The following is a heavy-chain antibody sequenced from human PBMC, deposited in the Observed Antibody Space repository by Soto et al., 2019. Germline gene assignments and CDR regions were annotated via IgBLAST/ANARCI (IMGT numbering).Heavy chain of an antibody. J-gene: IGHJ4*02. V-gene: IGHV3-21*01. Sequence: GGSLRLSCAASGFIFSDYSMNWARQAPGKGLEWVSSLSSSSSYIYYADSVKGRFTISRDNAKNSLYLQMNSLRAEDTAVYYCARGGRGYGYAYFDFWGQGTLVTVSS. CDR3: ARGGRGYGYAYFDF. D-gene: IGHD5-18*01. CDR2: LSSSSSYI. CDR1: GFIFSDYS.